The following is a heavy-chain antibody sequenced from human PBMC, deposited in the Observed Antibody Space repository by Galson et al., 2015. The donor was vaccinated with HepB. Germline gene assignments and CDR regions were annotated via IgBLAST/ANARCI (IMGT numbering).Heavy chain of an antibody. CDR2: SSGYNGDT. V-gene: IGHV1-18*01. CDR1: GYTFTRYT. J-gene: IGHJ4*02. Sequence: SVKVSCKASGYTFTRYTMNWVRQAPGQGPEWMGWSSGYNGDTRYAQKFQDRVTMTTDTSTGTAYMELSSLRSVDTAVYYCARGGMGSIGGPTFDYWGQGTLVTVSS. D-gene: IGHD5-24*01. CDR3: ARGGMGSIGGPTFDY.